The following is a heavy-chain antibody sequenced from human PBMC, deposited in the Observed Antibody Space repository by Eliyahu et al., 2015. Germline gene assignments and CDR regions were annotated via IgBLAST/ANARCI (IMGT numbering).Heavy chain of an antibody. J-gene: IGHJ4*02. CDR3: ARVRGGNTRDFDY. D-gene: IGHD1/OR15-1a*01. CDR2: ISVSSDYM. V-gene: IGHV3-21*02. Sequence: EVQLVESGGGLVKPGGSLRLSCAASGFTLSTSTMHWVRQSAGKGLEWVSSISVSSDYMYYADSVKGRFTISRDNAKNSLFLQMNSLRAEDTAVYYCARVRGGNTRDFDYWGQGTLVTVSS. CDR1: GFTLSTST.